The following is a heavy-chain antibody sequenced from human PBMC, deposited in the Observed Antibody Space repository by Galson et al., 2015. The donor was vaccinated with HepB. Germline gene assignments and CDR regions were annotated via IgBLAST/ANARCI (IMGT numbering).Heavy chain of an antibody. D-gene: IGHD1-26*01. CDR1: GFTVSSNY. J-gene: IGHJ6*03. CDR3: ARAPGLLGSYDYYYYMDV. CDR2: IYSGGST. Sequence: SLRLSCAASGFTVSSNYMSWVRQAPGEGLEWVSVIYSGGSTYYADSVKGRFTISRDNSKNTLYLQMNSLRAEDTAVYYCARAPGLLGSYDYYYYMDVWGKGTTVTVSS. V-gene: IGHV3-53*01.